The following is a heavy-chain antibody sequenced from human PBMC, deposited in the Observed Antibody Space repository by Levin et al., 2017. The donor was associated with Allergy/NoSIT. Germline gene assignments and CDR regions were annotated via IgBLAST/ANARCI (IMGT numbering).Heavy chain of an antibody. V-gene: IGHV3-21*01. CDR1: GFTFSSYS. CDR2: ISSSSSYI. J-gene: IGHJ3*02. CDR3: ARDTGASDAFDI. D-gene: IGHD7-27*01. Sequence: GGSLRLSCAASGFTFSSYSMNWVRQAPGKGLEWVSSISSSSSYIYYADSVKGRFAISRDNAKNSLYLQMNSLRAEDTAVYYCARDTGASDAFDIWGQGTMVTVSS.